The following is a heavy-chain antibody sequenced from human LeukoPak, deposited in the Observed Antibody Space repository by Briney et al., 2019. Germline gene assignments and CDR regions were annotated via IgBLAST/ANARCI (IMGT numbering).Heavy chain of an antibody. Sequence: GRSLRLSCAASGFTFSSYAMHWVRQAPGKGLEWVAVISYDGSNKYYADSVKGRFTISRDNSKNTLYLQMISLRAEDTAVYYCVKDEGSSGWFPFDYWGQGTLVTVSS. CDR2: ISYDGSNK. CDR1: GFTFSSYA. CDR3: VKDEGSSGWFPFDY. V-gene: IGHV3-30-3*01. D-gene: IGHD6-19*01. J-gene: IGHJ4*02.